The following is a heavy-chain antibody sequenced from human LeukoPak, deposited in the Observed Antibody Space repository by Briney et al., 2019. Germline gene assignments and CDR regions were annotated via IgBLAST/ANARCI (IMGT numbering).Heavy chain of an antibody. J-gene: IGHJ5*02. D-gene: IGHD1-14*01. CDR2: MNPNSGNT. Sequence: ASVKVSCKASGYTFTSYDINWVRQATGQGLEWMGWMNPNSGNTGYAQKFQGRVTITRNTSISTAYMELSSLRSEDTAVYYCARVGRNQNWFDPWGQGTLVTVSS. CDR1: GYTFTSYD. CDR3: ARVGRNQNWFDP. V-gene: IGHV1-8*03.